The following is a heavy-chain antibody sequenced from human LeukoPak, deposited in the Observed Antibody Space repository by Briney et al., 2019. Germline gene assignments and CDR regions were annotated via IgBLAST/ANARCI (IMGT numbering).Heavy chain of an antibody. CDR1: GGSISSYY. J-gene: IGHJ4*02. CDR3: ARLRPSIGAAGTFDY. Sequence: SETLSLTCTVSGGSISSYYWSWIRQPPGKGLEWIGYIYYTGNTKYNASLKSRVTISVDTSKNQFSLKLSSVTAADTAVYYCARLRPSIGAAGTFDYWGQGTLVTVSS. D-gene: IGHD6-13*01. CDR2: IYYTGNT. V-gene: IGHV4-59*08.